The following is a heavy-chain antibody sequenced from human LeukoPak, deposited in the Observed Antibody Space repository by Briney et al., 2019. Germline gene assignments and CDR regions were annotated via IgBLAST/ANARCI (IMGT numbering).Heavy chain of an antibody. Sequence: GGSLRLSCAASGSTFSSYWLTWVRQTPGKGLEWVANIKQAGSEKDYVDSVKGRFTISRDNAKNSLYLQMNSLRAEDTAVYYCARVRGGYCSSTSCSLGFGAFDIWGQGTMVTVSS. CDR1: GSTFSSYW. CDR3: ARVRGGYCSSTSCSLGFGAFDI. V-gene: IGHV3-7*03. D-gene: IGHD2-2*01. J-gene: IGHJ3*02. CDR2: IKQAGSEK.